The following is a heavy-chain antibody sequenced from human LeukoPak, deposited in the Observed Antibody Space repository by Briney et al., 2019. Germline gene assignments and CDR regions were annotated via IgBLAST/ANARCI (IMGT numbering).Heavy chain of an antibody. D-gene: IGHD5-24*01. CDR3: ARRGDGYNL. J-gene: IGHJ4*02. Sequence: SETLSLTCTVSGGSISSYYWSWIRQPPGKGLEWIGYIYYSGSTNYSPSLKSRVTISVDTSKNQFSLKLSSVTAADTAVYYCARRGDGYNLWGQGTLVTVSS. CDR2: IYYSGST. V-gene: IGHV4-59*08. CDR1: GGSISSYY.